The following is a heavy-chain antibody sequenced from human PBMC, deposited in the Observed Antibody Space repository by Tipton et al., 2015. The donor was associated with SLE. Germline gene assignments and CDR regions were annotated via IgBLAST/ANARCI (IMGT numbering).Heavy chain of an antibody. V-gene: IGHV4-59*01. J-gene: IGHJ4*02. D-gene: IGHD6-13*01. CDR1: GGSISSYY. CDR3: ARGQSSSWYN. CDR2: IYYSGST. Sequence: TLSLTCTVSGGSISSYYWSWIRQPPGKGLEWIGYIYYSGSTYYNPSLKSRVTISVDTSKNQFSLKLSSVTAADTAVYYCARGQSSSWYNWGQGTLVTVSS.